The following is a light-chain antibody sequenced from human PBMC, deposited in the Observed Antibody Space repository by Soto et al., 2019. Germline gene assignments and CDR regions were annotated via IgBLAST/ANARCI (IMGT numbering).Light chain of an antibody. CDR1: ISNIGGNT. CDR2: RDD. J-gene: IGLJ2*01. CDR3: AAWDDGLKGWL. V-gene: IGLV1-44*01. Sequence: QAVVTQAPSTSGTPGQRVNISCSGTISNIGGNTVNWYQQVPGTAPKLLIYRDDQRPSGVPDRFSGSKSATSASLAISGLQSEDEADYYCAAWDDGLKGWLFGGGTKVTVL.